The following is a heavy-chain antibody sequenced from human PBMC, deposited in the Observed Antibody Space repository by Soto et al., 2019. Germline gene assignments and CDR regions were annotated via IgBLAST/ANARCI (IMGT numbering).Heavy chain of an antibody. V-gene: IGHV6-1*01. Sequence: KQSQTLSLTCAISGDSVSSNSAAWNWIRQSPSRGLEWLGRTYYRSKWYNDYAVSVKSRITINPDTSKNQFSLQLNSVTPEDTAVYYCARDSYDRGGYYYYYYMDVWGKGTTVTVSS. CDR2: TYYRSKWYN. CDR1: GDSVSSNSAA. CDR3: ARDSYDRGGYYYYYYMDV. J-gene: IGHJ6*03. D-gene: IGHD3-9*01.